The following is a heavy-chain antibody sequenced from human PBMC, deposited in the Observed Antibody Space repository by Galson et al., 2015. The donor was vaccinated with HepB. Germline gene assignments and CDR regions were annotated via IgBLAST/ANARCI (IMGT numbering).Heavy chain of an antibody. D-gene: IGHD6-19*01. CDR2: INTNTGNP. Sequence: SVKVSCKASGYTFTSYAMNWVRQAPGQGLEWTGWINTNTGNPTYAQGFTGRFVFSLDTSVSTAYLQISSLKAEDTAVYYCAREQGLGRSLKSSDFDYWGQGTLVTVSS. J-gene: IGHJ4*02. CDR1: GYTFTSYA. V-gene: IGHV7-4-1*02. CDR3: AREQGLGRSLKSSDFDY.